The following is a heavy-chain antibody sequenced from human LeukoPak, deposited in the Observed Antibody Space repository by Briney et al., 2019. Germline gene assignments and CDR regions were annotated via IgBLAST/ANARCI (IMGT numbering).Heavy chain of an antibody. CDR2: INHSGST. V-gene: IGHV4-34*01. J-gene: IGHJ3*02. CDR1: GGSFSGYY. Sequence: SETLSLTCAVYGGSFSGYYWSWIRHPPGKGLERIGEINHSGSTNYNPSLKSRVTISVDTSKNQFSLKLTSVTAADTAVYYCARDVPTVQLWRTDAFDIWGQGTMVTVSS. D-gene: IGHD5-18*01. CDR3: ARDVPTVQLWRTDAFDI.